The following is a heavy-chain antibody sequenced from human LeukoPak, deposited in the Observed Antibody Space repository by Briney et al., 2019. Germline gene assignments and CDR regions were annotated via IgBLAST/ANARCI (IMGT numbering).Heavy chain of an antibody. CDR1: GFTFSSYA. V-gene: IGHV3-23*01. CDR2: ISGSTGNT. D-gene: IGHD3-22*01. J-gene: IGHJ3*02. Sequence: GGSLRLSCAASGFTFSSYAMSWVRQAPGKGLEWVSAISGSTGNTYYADSVKGRFTISRDNSKNTVYLQMNSLRAEDTAVYYCAKDPPYYYDSSGYGGGAFDIWGQGTMVTVSS. CDR3: AKDPPYYYDSSGYGGGAFDI.